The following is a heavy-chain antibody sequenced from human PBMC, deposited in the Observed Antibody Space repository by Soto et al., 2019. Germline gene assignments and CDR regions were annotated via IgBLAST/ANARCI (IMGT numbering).Heavy chain of an antibody. D-gene: IGHD1-26*01. V-gene: IGHV3-23*01. CDR3: AGPGHGSYYDY. J-gene: IGHJ4*02. Sequence: EVQLLESGGGLVQPGGSLRLSCAASGFTFSSYAMRWVRQAPGKGLEWVSAISGSGGSMYYADSVKGRFTISRDNSQNTLYPQMNSLRAEEKAVYYLAGPGHGSYYDYWGQGTLVTVSS. CDR1: GFTFSSYA. CDR2: ISGSGGSM.